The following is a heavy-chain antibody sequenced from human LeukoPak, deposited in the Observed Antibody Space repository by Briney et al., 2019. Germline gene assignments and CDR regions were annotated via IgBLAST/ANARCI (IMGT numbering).Heavy chain of an antibody. CDR3: ARHVSYITIFCPEGCDAFDI. CDR1: GGSISSYY. D-gene: IGHD3-9*01. J-gene: IGHJ3*02. V-gene: IGHV4-59*08. Sequence: SETLSLTCTVSGGSISSYYWSWIRQPPGKGLEWIGYIYYSGSTNYNPSLKSRVTISVDTSTNQFSLKLSSVTAADTAVYYCARHVSYITIFCPEGCDAFDIWGQGTMVTVSS. CDR2: IYYSGST.